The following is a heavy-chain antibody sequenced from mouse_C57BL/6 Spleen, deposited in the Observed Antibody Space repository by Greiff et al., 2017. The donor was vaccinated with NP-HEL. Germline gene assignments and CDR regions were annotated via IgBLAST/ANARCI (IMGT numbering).Heavy chain of an antibody. J-gene: IGHJ2*01. CDR3: AITHYYGSLYFDY. Sequence: QVQLQQPGAELVKPGASVKVSCKASGYTFTSYWMHWVKQRPGQGLEWIGRIHPYDSDTNYNQKFKGKATLTVDKSSSTAYMQLSSLTSEDSAVYYCAITHYYGSLYFDYWGQGTTLTVSS. V-gene: IGHV1-74*01. CDR2: IHPYDSDT. CDR1: GYTFTSYW. D-gene: IGHD1-1*01.